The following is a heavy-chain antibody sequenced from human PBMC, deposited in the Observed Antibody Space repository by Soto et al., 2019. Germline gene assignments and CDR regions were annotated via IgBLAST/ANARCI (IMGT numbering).Heavy chain of an antibody. CDR2: IYYSGRT. D-gene: IGHD3-10*01. J-gene: IGHJ3*02. V-gene: IGHV4-31*03. Sequence: QVQLQESGPGLVKPSQTLSLTCTVSGDSISSGGYYWSWIRQHPGKGLEWIGYIYYSGRTYYNPSLKSRITISGDTSKNQFSLELSSVTAADTAVYYCAREVDGSGSYYVDIWGQGTMVTVSS. CDR1: GDSISSGGYY. CDR3: AREVDGSGSYYVDI.